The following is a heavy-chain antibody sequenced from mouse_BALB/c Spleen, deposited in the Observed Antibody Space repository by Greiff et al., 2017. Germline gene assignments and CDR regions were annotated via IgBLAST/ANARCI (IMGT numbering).Heavy chain of an antibody. J-gene: IGHJ2*01. Sequence: DVQLVESGGGLVKPGGSLKLSCAASGFTFSSYAMSWVRQSPEKRLEWVAEISSGGSYTYYPDTVTGRFTISRDNAKNTLYLEMSSLRSEDTAMYYCARARYGSSYFDYWGQGTTLTVSS. D-gene: IGHD1-1*01. CDR1: GFTFSSYA. CDR3: ARARYGSSYFDY. CDR2: ISSGGSYT. V-gene: IGHV5-9-4*01.